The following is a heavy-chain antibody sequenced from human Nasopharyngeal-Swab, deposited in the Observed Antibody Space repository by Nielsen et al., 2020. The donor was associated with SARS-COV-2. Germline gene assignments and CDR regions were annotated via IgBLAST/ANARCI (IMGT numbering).Heavy chain of an antibody. J-gene: IGHJ6*02. CDR2: IKQDGSEK. V-gene: IGHV3-7*01. D-gene: IGHD3-16*01. Sequence: VRQAPGKGLEWVANIKQDGSEKYYVDSVKGRFTISRDNAKNSLYLQMNSLRAEGTAVYYCARKGAYYYYYYGMDVWGQGTTVTVSS. CDR3: ARKGAYYYYYYGMDV.